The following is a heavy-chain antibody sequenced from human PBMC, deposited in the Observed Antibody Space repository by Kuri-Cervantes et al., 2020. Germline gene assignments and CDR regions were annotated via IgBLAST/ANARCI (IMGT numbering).Heavy chain of an antibody. Sequence: SETLSLTCTVSGGSIGRYYWNWIRQSPGEAMEWIGRIYTSGGTNYNPSLKSRVTISVDKSKNQFSLKLSSVTAADTAVYYCARDNLLPWLPLAYWGQGTLVTVSS. V-gene: IGHV4-4*07. CDR3: ARDNLLPWLPLAY. CDR2: IYTSGGT. J-gene: IGHJ4*02. CDR1: GGSIGRYY. D-gene: IGHD5-24*01.